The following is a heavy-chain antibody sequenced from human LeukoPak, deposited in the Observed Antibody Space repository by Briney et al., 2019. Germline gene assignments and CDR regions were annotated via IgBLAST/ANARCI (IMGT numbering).Heavy chain of an antibody. V-gene: IGHV4-39*01. J-gene: IGHJ4*01. Sequence: PSETLSLTCTVSGGSISSSSYYWGWIRQPPGKGLEWIGSIYYSGSTYYNPSLKSRVTISVDTSKNQFSLKLSSVTAADTAVYYCAGHWSPLEPRFGEAGVDYWGQGTLVTVSS. CDR1: GGSISSSSYY. CDR3: AGHWSPLEPRFGEAGVDY. D-gene: IGHD3-10*01. CDR2: IYYSGST.